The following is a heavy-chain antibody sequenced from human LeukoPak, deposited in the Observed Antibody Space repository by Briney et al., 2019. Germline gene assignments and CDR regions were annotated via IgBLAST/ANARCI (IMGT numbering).Heavy chain of an antibody. CDR3: AREEVVNEGTFDY. CDR1: GYTFTSYA. D-gene: IGHD4-23*01. V-gene: IGHV1-3*03. CDR2: INAGNGDT. J-gene: IGHJ4*02. Sequence: ASVKVSCKASGYTFTSYAMHWVRQAPGQRLEWMGWINAGNGDTKYSQEFQGRVTITRDTSASTAYMELSSLRSEDMAVYYCAREEVVNEGTFDYWGQGTLVTVSS.